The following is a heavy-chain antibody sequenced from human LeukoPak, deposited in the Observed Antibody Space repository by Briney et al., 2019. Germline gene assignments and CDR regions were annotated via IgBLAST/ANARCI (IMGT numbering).Heavy chain of an antibody. J-gene: IGHJ4*02. CDR2: ISAYNGNT. V-gene: IGHV1-18*01. CDR3: ARDLNRYDFWSGYYNFDY. Sequence: GASVKVSCKASGYTFTSYGISWVRQAPGQGLEWMGWISAYNGNTNYAQKLQGRGTMTTDTSTSTAYMELRGLRSDDTAVYYCARDLNRYDFWSGYYNFDYWGQGTLVTVSS. CDR1: GYTFTSYG. D-gene: IGHD3-3*01.